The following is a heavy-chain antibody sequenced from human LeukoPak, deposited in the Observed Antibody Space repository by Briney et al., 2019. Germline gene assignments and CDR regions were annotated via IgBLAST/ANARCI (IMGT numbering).Heavy chain of an antibody. J-gene: IGHJ5*02. Sequence: SETLSLTCTASGCSISSYYLSWIRQAPGKGLEWVGYIYYSGSTNYKPSLKSRVTITRDTSKNQFSLKLSSVTAADTAVYYCARDVGYYCSSTSCYSANWFAPWGQGTLVTVSS. CDR3: ARDVGYYCSSTSCYSANWFAP. V-gene: IGHV4-59*01. CDR1: GCSISSYY. D-gene: IGHD2-2*01. CDR2: IYYSGST.